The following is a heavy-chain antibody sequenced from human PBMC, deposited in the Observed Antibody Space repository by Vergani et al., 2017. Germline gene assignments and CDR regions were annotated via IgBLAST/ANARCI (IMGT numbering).Heavy chain of an antibody. V-gene: IGHV3-23*04. CDR1: GFTFSSYS. Sequence: EVQLVESGGGLVKPGGSLRLSCAASGFTFSSYSMNWVRQAPGKGLEWVSAISGSGGSTYYADSVKGRFTISRDNSKNTLYLQMNSLRAEDTAVYYCAKVERGYSGYELYYYYGMDVWGQG. J-gene: IGHJ6*02. CDR2: ISGSGGST. CDR3: AKVERGYSGYELYYYYGMDV. D-gene: IGHD5-12*01.